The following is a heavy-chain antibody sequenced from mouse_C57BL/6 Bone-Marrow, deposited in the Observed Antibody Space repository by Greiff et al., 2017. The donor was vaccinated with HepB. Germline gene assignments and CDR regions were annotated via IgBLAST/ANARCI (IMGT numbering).Heavy chain of an antibody. Sequence: EVQLVESVAELVRPGASVKLSCTASGFNIKNTYMHWVKQRPEQGLAWIGRIDPANGNTKYAPKFQGKATITADTSSNTAYLQLSSLTSEDTAIYYCARFKDYYSNYVWYFDVWGTGTTVTVSS. CDR1: GFNIKNTY. D-gene: IGHD2-5*01. CDR2: IDPANGNT. J-gene: IGHJ1*03. V-gene: IGHV14-3*01. CDR3: ARFKDYYSNYVWYFDV.